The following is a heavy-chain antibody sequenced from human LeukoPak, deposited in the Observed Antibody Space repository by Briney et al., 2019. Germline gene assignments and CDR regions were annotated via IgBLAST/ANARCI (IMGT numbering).Heavy chain of an antibody. V-gene: IGHV3-11*06. CDR1: GFTFSDYY. Sequence: GESLRLSCAASGFTFSDYYMSWIRQAPGKGLEWVSYISSSSSDTNYADTVKGRFTISRDNAKNSLYLQMNSLRAEDTAVYYCARGSRSIQFGFDYWGQGTLVTVSS. D-gene: IGHD3-16*02. CDR3: ARGSRSIQFGFDY. CDR2: ISSSSSDT. J-gene: IGHJ4*02.